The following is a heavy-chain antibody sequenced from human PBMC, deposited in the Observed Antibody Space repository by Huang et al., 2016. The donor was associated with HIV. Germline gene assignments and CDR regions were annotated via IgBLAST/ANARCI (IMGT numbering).Heavy chain of an antibody. Sequence: EVQLVESGGGLVRPGGSLTLSCAAVGFTFSDYSMSWVRQAPGKGLEGVSNISGRSTYIYYVDSVKGRFAISRDNAKNLLFLQMNSLRAEDTALYYCARRYNWNYVAHGFDIWGQGTMVTVSS. V-gene: IGHV3-21*06. CDR3: ARRYNWNYVAHGFDI. D-gene: IGHD1-7*01. CDR1: GFTFSDYS. J-gene: IGHJ3*02. CDR2: ISGRSTYI.